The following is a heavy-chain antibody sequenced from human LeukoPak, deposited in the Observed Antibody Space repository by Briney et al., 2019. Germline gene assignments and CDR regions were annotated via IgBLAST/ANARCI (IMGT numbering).Heavy chain of an antibody. J-gene: IGHJ4*02. Sequence: SETLSLTCAVYGESFSGYYWSWIRQPPGKGLEWIGEINHSGSTKYNPSLKSRVTISVDTSKNQFSLKLSSVTAADTAVYYCARGLSPRINMVRGVRPPFRGVFDYWGQGTLVTVSS. V-gene: IGHV4-34*01. CDR1: GESFSGYY. CDR3: ARGLSPRINMVRGVRPPFRGVFDY. D-gene: IGHD3-10*01. CDR2: INHSGST.